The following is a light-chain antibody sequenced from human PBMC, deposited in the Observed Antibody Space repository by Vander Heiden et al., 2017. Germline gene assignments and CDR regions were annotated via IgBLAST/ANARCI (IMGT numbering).Light chain of an antibody. Sequence: IEMTQSPATLSVSPRERATLSCRASQSVSSNLAWYQQKPGQAPRLLIYGASTRATGIPARFSGSESGTEFTLTISSMQSEDCAVCNCQQHNNWPWTFGQGTKVEIK. CDR3: QQHNNWPWT. J-gene: IGKJ1*01. CDR2: GAS. CDR1: QSVSSN. V-gene: IGKV3-15*01.